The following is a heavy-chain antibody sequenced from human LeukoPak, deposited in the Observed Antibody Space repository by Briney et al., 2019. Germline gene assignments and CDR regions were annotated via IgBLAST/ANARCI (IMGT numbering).Heavy chain of an antibody. CDR1: GFTVSSNY. J-gene: IGHJ4*02. D-gene: IGHD5-12*01. CDR3: AKPEDSGYDGLV. CDR2: IYSGGST. Sequence: GGSLRHSCAASGFTVSSNYMSWVRQAPGKGLEWVSVIYSGGSTYYADSVKGRFTISRDNSKNTLYLQMNSLRAEDTAVYYCAKPEDSGYDGLVWGQGTLVTVSS. V-gene: IGHV3-53*01.